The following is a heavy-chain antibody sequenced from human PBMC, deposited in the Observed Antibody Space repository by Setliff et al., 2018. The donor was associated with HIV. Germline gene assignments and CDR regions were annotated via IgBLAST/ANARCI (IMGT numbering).Heavy chain of an antibody. J-gene: IGHJ3*02. CDR1: GYTFTSYG. CDR3: ARDVDYTDAFDI. D-gene: IGHD4-4*01. CDR2: ISAYNGNT. Sequence: ASVKVSCKASGYTFTSYGISWVRQAPGQGLEWMGWISAYNGNTNYAQKLQGRVTMTTDTSTSTAYMELRSLRSDDTAVYCCARDVDYTDAFDIWGQGTMVTVSS. V-gene: IGHV1-18*01.